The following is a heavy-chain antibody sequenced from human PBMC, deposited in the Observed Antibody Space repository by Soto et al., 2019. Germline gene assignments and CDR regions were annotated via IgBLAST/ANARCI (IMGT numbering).Heavy chain of an antibody. CDR1: GGSFSGYD. V-gene: IGHV4-34*01. J-gene: IGHJ3*01. D-gene: IGHD3-22*01. CDR2: INHSGST. CDR3: ARRGDYYDSSGDANDV. Sequence: SETLSLTCAVYGGSFSGYDWSLIRQPPGKGLECIWEINHSGSTNYNPSLKSRVTRSVDTSKNQFSLKLTSVTAADTAVYYCARRGDYYDSSGDANDVWGQGTMVT.